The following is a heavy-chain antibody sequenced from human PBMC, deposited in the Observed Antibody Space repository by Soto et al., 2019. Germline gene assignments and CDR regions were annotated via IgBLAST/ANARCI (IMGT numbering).Heavy chain of an antibody. CDR3: ARAQRITICGVVPPGMDV. V-gene: IGHV1-3*01. D-gene: IGHD3-3*01. CDR2: INAGNGNT. Sequence: GASVKVSCKASGYTFTSYAMHWVRQAPGQRLEWMGWINAGNGNTKYSQKFQGRVTITRDTSASTAYMELSSLRSEDTAVYYCARAQRITICGVVPPGMDVWGQGTTVTVSS. CDR1: GYTFTSYA. J-gene: IGHJ6*02.